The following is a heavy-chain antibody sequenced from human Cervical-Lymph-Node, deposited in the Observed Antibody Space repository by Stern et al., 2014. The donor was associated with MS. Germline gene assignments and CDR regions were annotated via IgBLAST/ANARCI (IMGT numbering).Heavy chain of an antibody. J-gene: IGHJ4*02. D-gene: IGHD3-22*01. V-gene: IGHV3-21*01. CDR3: ARDLRYYDSSGYSSQYFDY. CDR1: GFTFSSYS. CDR2: ISSSSSYI. Sequence: EMQLVESGGGLVKPGGSLRLSCAASGFTFSSYSMNWVRQAPGKGLEWVSSISSSSSYIYYADSVKGRFTISRDNAKNSLYLQMNSLRAEDTAVYYCARDLRYYDSSGYSSQYFDYWGQGTLVTVSS.